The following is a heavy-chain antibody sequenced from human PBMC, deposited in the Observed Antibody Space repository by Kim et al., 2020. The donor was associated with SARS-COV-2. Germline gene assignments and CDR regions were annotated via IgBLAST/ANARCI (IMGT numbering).Heavy chain of an antibody. CDR1: GFTFSSYG. CDR3: AKDVSGGDFDF. J-gene: IGHJ3*01. D-gene: IGHD2-21*01. Sequence: GGSLRLSCAASGFTFSSYGMHWVRQAPGKGLEWVAVISYDGSNKYYADSVKGRFTISRDNSKNTLYLQMNSLRAEDTAVYYCAKDVSGGDFDFWGQGTMVTVSS. CDR2: ISYDGSNK. V-gene: IGHV3-30*18.